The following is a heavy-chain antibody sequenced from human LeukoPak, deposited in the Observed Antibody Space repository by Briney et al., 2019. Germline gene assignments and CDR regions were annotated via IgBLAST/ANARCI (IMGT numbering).Heavy chain of an antibody. CDR3: ARGKYCSSTSCIGDYFDP. CDR2: IWYDGSNK. V-gene: IGHV3-33*08. D-gene: IGHD2-2*01. J-gene: IGHJ5*02. Sequence: GGSLRLSCAASGFTFSNAWMSWVRQAPGKGLEWVALIWYDGSNKYSTDSVRGRFTISRDNSKNTLYLQMNSLRAEDTAVYYCARGKYCSSTSCIGDYFDPWGQGTLVTVSS. CDR1: GFTFSNAW.